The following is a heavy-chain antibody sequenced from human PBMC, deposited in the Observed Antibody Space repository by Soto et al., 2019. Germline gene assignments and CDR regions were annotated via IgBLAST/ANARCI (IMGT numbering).Heavy chain of an antibody. CDR1: GYSFTSYW. V-gene: IGHV5-51*01. D-gene: IGHD5-18*01. CDR3: AAAMAPGSLPRSPEGYFDY. CDR2: IYPGDSDT. Sequence: PGESLKISCKGSGYSFTSYWIGWVRQMPGKGLEWMGIIYPGDSDTRYSPSFQGQVTISADKSISTAYLQWSSLKASDTAMYYCAAAMAPGSLPRSPEGYFDYWGQGTLVTVSS. J-gene: IGHJ4*02.